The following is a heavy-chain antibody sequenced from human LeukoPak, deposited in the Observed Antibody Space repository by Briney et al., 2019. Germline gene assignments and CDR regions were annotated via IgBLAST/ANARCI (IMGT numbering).Heavy chain of an antibody. Sequence: SETLSPTCAVSGYSISSGYYWGWIRQPPGKGLEWIGSIYHSGSTYYNPSLKSLVTISLDTSKNQFSLKLSSVTAADTAVYYCAKPSRGCGSTSCYNFDFWGQGALVTVSS. CDR3: AKPSRGCGSTSCYNFDF. CDR1: GYSISSGYY. D-gene: IGHD2-2*02. J-gene: IGHJ4*02. V-gene: IGHV4-38-2*01. CDR2: IYHSGST.